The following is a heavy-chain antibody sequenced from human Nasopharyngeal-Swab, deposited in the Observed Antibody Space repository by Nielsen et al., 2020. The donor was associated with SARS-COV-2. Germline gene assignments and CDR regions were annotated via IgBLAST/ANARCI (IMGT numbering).Heavy chain of an antibody. CDR2: TYYSGST. CDR1: GGSISSYY. CDR3: ARDTRRGGVDY. D-gene: IGHD2-15*01. J-gene: IGHJ4*02. Sequence: SETLSLTCTVSGGSISSYYWSWIRQPPGKGLEWIGYTYYSGSTNYNPSLKSRVTISVDTSKNQFSLKLSSVTAADSAVYYCARDTRRGGVDYWGQGTLVTVSS. V-gene: IGHV4-59*01.